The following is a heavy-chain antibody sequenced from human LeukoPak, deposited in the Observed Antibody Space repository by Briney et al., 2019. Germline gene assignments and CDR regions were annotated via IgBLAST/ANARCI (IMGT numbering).Heavy chain of an antibody. V-gene: IGHV3-23*01. J-gene: IGHJ4*02. Sequence: GGSLRLSCAASGSTFSSYAMSWVRQAPGKGLEWVSAISGSGGSTYYADSVKGRFTISRDNSKNTLYLQMNSLRAEDTAVYYCAKVYTAMVLSRLDYWGQGTLVTVSS. CDR3: AKVYTAMVLSRLDY. CDR2: ISGSGGST. D-gene: IGHD5-18*01. CDR1: GSTFSSYA.